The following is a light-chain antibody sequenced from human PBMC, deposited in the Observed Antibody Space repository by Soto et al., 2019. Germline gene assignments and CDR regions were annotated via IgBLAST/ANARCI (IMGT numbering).Light chain of an antibody. Sequence: QSVLTQPPSASGTPGQRVTISCSGSSSNIGNDYVHWYQQLPGTAPKLLIYGNSNRPSGVPDRFSGSKSGTSASLAITGLQAEDEADYYCQSYDSSLSVLYVFGTGTKVTVL. CDR1: SSNIGNDY. J-gene: IGLJ1*01. CDR2: GNS. CDR3: QSYDSSLSVLYV. V-gene: IGLV1-40*01.